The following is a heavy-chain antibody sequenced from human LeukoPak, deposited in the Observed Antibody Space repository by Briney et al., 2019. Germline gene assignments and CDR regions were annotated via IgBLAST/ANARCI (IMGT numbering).Heavy chain of an antibody. CDR3: AKDRRYSYGLN. D-gene: IGHD5-18*01. J-gene: IGHJ4*02. CDR1: GFTVSNKY. Sequence: GGSLRLSCAASGFTVSNKYMTWVRQAPGKGLEWVAVISYDGTNKYYADSVKGRFTISRDNSKNTLYLQMNSLRAEDTAVYYCAKDRRYSYGLNWGQGTLVTVSS. CDR2: ISYDGTNK. V-gene: IGHV3-30*18.